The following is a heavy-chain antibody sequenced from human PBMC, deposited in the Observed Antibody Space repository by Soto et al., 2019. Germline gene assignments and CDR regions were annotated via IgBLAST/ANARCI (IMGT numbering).Heavy chain of an antibody. Sequence: EVQVVESGGRLVRPGESLRLSCTPSGFSVSNNYMSWVRQAPGKGLEWVSVIYSGGYTYYAYSVRDRFIISRDNSKNIVYLQMNSLRDDDTAMYYCARVVAARSYGGQGTLVTVSA. V-gene: IGHV3-66*01. CDR3: ARVVAARSY. CDR2: IYSGGYT. D-gene: IGHD6-6*01. J-gene: IGHJ4*02. CDR1: GFSVSNNY.